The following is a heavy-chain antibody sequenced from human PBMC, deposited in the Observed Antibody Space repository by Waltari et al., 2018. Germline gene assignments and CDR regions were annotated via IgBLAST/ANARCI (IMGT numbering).Heavy chain of an antibody. CDR3: ARHPLVWVASTQNAFDV. V-gene: IGHV5-51*03. Sequence: EVQLVQSGAEVRKPGESLKISCMGSGYRFASYWIGWVRQMPGKGLEWMGILFPGDSDTRYSPSCQGHGTISADTSNSTAYLQLTNLKASDTAMYYCARHPLVWVASTQNAFDVWGQGTMVTVSS. CDR1: GYRFASYW. D-gene: IGHD3-16*01. CDR2: LFPGDSDT. J-gene: IGHJ3*01.